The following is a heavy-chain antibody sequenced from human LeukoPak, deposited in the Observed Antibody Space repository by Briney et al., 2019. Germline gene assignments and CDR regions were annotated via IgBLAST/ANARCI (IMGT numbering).Heavy chain of an antibody. Sequence: GGSLRLSCVASGFTFSSYSMNWVRQAPGKGLEWVSSISSSSYIYYADSVKGRFTISRDNAKNSLHLQMNSLRAEDTAVYYCARDVGYGDYVDYWGQGTLVTVSS. D-gene: IGHD4-17*01. CDR1: GFTFSSYS. J-gene: IGHJ4*02. V-gene: IGHV3-21*01. CDR3: ARDVGYGDYVDY. CDR2: ISSSSYI.